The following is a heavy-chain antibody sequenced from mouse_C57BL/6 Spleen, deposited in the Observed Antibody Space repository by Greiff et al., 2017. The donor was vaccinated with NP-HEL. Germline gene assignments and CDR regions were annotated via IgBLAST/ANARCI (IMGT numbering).Heavy chain of an antibody. CDR3: ARQDYSWFAY. Sequence: DVMLVESGGGLVKPGGSLKLSCAASGFTFSDYGMHWVRQAPEQGLEWVAYISSGSSTIYYADTVKGRFTISRDNAENTLFLQMTNLRSEDTAMYCCARQDYSWFAYWGQGTLVTVSA. D-gene: IGHD1-1*01. CDR1: GFTFSDYG. CDR2: ISSGSSTI. V-gene: IGHV5-17*01. J-gene: IGHJ3*01.